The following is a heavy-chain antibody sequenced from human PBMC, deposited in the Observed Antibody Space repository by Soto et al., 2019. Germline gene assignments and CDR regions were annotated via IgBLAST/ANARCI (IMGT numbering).Heavy chain of an antibody. CDR3: ASLLDTAMTLSYYYYMDV. CDR1: GGSISSSSYY. CDR2: IYYSGST. V-gene: IGHV4-39*01. D-gene: IGHD5-18*01. J-gene: IGHJ6*03. Sequence: SETLSLTCTVSGGSISSSSYYWGWIRQPPGKGLEWIGSIYYSGSTYYNPSLKSRVTISVDTSKNQFSLKLSSVTAADTAVYYCASLLDTAMTLSYYYYMDVWGKGTTVTVSS.